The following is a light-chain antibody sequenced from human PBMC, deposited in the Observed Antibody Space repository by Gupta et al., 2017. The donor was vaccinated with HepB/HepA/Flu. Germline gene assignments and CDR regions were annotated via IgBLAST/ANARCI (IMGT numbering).Light chain of an antibody. CDR1: QSVGTG. CDR2: GAS. V-gene: IGKV3-15*01. CDR3: QQFNTAPPMYT. J-gene: IGKJ2*01. Sequence: IVMTPSLSPLSVFPGGRATLPSRDSQSVGTGLARYQRRPGEAPRLLTYGASIRAARIPARFSGSGYGTEFTLTISSLQSEDFAVNYCQQFNTAPPMYTFGQGTKVDIK.